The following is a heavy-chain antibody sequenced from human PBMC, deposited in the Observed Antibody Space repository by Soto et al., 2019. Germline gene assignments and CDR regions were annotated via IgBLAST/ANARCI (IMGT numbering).Heavy chain of an antibody. V-gene: IGHV4-30-4*01. J-gene: IGHJ4*02. CDR2: IYYSAST. CDR1: GGSISSGDYY. Sequence: SQTLSLTCTVSGGSISSGDYYWSWIRQPPGKGLEWIGYIYYSASTYYNPSLKSRVTISVDTSKNQFSLKLSSVTAADTAVYYCATREGAQGYCSGGSCYSPFGYWGQGTLVAVSS. D-gene: IGHD2-15*01. CDR3: ATREGAQGYCSGGSCYSPFGY.